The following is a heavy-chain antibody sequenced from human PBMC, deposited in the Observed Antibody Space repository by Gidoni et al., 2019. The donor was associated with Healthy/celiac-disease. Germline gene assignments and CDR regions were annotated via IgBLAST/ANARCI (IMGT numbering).Heavy chain of an antibody. J-gene: IGHJ4*02. CDR1: GFPFSSYG. CDR2: IWYDGSNK. V-gene: IGHV3-33*01. Sequence: QVQLVESGGGVVQPGRSLRLSCAASGFPFSSYGMHWVRQAPGKGLEWVAVIWYDGSNKYYADSVKGRFTISRDNSKNTLYLQMNSLRAEDTAVYYCARDSAAVAGPLDYWGQGTLVTVSS. D-gene: IGHD6-19*01. CDR3: ARDSAAVAGPLDY.